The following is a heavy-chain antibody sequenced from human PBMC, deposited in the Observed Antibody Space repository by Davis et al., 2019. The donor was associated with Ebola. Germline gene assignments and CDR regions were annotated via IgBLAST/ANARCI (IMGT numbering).Heavy chain of an antibody. V-gene: IGHV3-74*01. CDR2: INGDGSTT. J-gene: IGHJ5*01. CDR1: GFTFSTFW. CDR3: ARDGEFYYGSGSSFMYNWFDS. D-gene: IGHD3-10*01. Sequence: GESLKISCAASGFTFSTFWMHWVRQAPGKGLVWVSRINGDGSTTSYADSVKGRFTISRDNSKNTLYLQMNSLRADDTAVYYCARDGEFYYGSGSSFMYNWFDSWGQGTLVTVPS.